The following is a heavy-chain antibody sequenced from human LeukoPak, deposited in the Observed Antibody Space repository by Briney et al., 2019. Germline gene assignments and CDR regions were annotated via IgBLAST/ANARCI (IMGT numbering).Heavy chain of an antibody. CDR2: INWNGGNT. CDR1: GFTFDDYG. V-gene: IGHV3-20*04. J-gene: IGHJ4*02. Sequence: GGSLRLSCAASGFTFDDYGMSWVRQAPGKGLEWGSGINWNGGNTGYADFVKGRSTISRDNAKNSLYLQMNSLRAEDTALYYCARSIPAAKLAGRFDYWGQGTLVTVSS. CDR3: ARSIPAAKLAGRFDY. D-gene: IGHD2-2*01.